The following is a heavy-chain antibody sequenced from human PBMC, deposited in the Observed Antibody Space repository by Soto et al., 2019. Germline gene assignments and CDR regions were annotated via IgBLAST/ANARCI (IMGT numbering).Heavy chain of an antibody. D-gene: IGHD6-13*01. Sequence: PSETLSLTCAVYGGSFSGYYWSWIRQPPGKGLEWIGEINHSGSTNYNPSLKSRVTISVDTSKNQFSLKLSSVTAADTAVYYCARGRSGSSWYGIYYYYYGMDVWGQGTTVT. CDR3: ARGRSGSSWYGIYYYYYGMDV. J-gene: IGHJ6*02. CDR1: GGSFSGYY. CDR2: INHSGST. V-gene: IGHV4-34*01.